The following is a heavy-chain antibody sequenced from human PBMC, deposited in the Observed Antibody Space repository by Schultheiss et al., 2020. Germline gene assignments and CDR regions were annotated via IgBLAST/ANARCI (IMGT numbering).Heavy chain of an antibody. CDR1: GGSISTYY. CDR3: ARRGQVAAPTGSTLHHAFDY. CDR2: IYYSGST. D-gene: IGHD2-15*01. V-gene: IGHV4-59*08. Sequence: GSLRLSCTVSGGSISTYYWSWIRQPPGKGLEWIGYIYYSGSTNYSPSLKSRVTISVDTSKNQISLRLTSVTAADTAVYYCARRGQVAAPTGSTLHHAFDYWGQGTLVTVSS. J-gene: IGHJ4*02.